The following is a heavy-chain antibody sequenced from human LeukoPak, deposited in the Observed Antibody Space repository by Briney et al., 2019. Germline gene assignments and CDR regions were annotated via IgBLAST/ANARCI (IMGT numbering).Heavy chain of an antibody. Sequence: PSETLSLTCTVSGGSISSYYWIWIRQPAGKGLEWIGRIYSSGSADYSRSLKSRVTMSVDTSKNQFSLKLTSVTAADTAVYYCARGGHCSGGTCYSGWFDPWGQGILVTVSS. V-gene: IGHV4-4*07. CDR3: ARGGHCSGGTCYSGWFDP. D-gene: IGHD2-15*01. CDR1: GGSISSYY. CDR2: IYSSGSA. J-gene: IGHJ5*02.